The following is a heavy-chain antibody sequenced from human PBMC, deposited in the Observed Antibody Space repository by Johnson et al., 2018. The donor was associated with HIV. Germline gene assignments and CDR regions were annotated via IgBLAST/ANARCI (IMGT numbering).Heavy chain of an antibody. D-gene: IGHD6-6*01. CDR1: GFTFSSYA. V-gene: IGHV3-48*01. J-gene: IGHJ3*02. CDR3: ARGAIKYSSSWLGAFDI. CDR2: ISSRGIPI. Sequence: MLLVESGGGLVQPGGSLRLSCAASGFTFSSYAMRWVRQAPGKGLERMSFISSRGIPIYYPDSVKGRFTVSRDNSKNTLYLQMNSLRAGDTAVCYCARGAIKYSSSWLGAFDIWGQGTMVTVSS.